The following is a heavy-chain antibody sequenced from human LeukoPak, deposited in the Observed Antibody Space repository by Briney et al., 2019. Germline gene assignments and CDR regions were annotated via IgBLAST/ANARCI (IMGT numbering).Heavy chain of an antibody. V-gene: IGHV3-33*01. CDR2: IWYDASNK. Sequence: PGRSLRLSCAASGFTFSSYGMHWVRQAPGKGLEWVAVIWYDASNKYYADSVKGRFTISRDNSKNTLYLQMNSLRAEDTAVYYCARDYSGSYYVAYYFDYWGQGTLVTVSS. D-gene: IGHD1-26*01. J-gene: IGHJ4*02. CDR1: GFTFSSYG. CDR3: ARDYSGSYYVAYYFDY.